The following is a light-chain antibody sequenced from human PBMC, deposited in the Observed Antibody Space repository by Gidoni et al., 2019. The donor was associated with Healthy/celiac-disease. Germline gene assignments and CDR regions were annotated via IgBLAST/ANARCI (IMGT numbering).Light chain of an antibody. Sequence: QSVLTQPPSVSGVPGQRVTISCTGSSSNIGAGYDEHWYQQLPGPAPKLLIYGNSNRPSGVPDRFSGSKSGTSASLAITGLQAEDEADYYCQSYDSSLSGWVFGGGTKLTVL. CDR2: GNS. CDR3: QSYDSSLSGWV. CDR1: SSNIGAGYD. J-gene: IGLJ3*02. V-gene: IGLV1-40*01.